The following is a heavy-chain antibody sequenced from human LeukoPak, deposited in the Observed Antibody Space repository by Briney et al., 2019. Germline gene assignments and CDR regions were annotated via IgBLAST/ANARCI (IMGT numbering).Heavy chain of an antibody. D-gene: IGHD5-24*01. CDR1: GFTFSSYS. Sequence: PGGSLRLSCAASGFTFSSYSMNWVRQAPGKGLEWVSSISSSSSYIYYADSVKGRFTISRDNAKNSLYLQMNSLRAEDTAIYYCTRVGYIDEGIDYWGQGTLVTVSS. CDR3: TRVGYIDEGIDY. V-gene: IGHV3-21*01. CDR2: ISSSSSYI. J-gene: IGHJ4*02.